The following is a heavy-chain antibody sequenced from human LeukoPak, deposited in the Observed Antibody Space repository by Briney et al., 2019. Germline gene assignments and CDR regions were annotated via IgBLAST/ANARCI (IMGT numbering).Heavy chain of an antibody. V-gene: IGHV4-34*01. CDR3: ARGVGY. Sequence: SETLSLTCAVYGGSFSGYYWSWIRQPPGKGLEWIGEINHSGSTNYNPSLKSRVTISIDTSKNQFSLKLSSVTAADTGMYYCARGVGYWGQGTLVTVSS. CDR1: GGSFSGYY. D-gene: IGHD2-15*01. J-gene: IGHJ4*02. CDR2: INHSGST.